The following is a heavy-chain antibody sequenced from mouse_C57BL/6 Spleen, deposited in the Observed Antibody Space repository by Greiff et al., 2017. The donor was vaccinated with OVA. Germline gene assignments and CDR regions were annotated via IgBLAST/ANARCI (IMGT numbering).Heavy chain of an antibody. CDR1: GFNIKDDY. V-gene: IGHV14-4*01. J-gene: IGHJ3*01. CDR2: IDPENGDT. Sequence: EVQLQQSGAELVRPGASVKLSCTASGFNIKDDYMHWVKQRPEQGLEWIGWIDPENGDTEYASKFQGKATITADTSSNTAYLQLSSLTSEDTAVYYCTTSYYYGSSFEAYWGQGTLVTVSA. D-gene: IGHD1-1*01. CDR3: TTSYYYGSSFEAY.